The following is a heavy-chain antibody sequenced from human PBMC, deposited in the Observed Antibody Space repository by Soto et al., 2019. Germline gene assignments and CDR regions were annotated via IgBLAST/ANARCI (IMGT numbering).Heavy chain of an antibody. CDR3: ATVLRGYSYDHVDY. CDR1: GGSFSGYY. J-gene: IGHJ4*02. D-gene: IGHD5-18*01. CDR2: INHSGST. Sequence: QVQLQQWGAGLLKPSETLSLTCAVYGGSFSGYYWSWIRQPPGKGLEWIGEINHSGSTNYNPSLKSRVTISVDTSKNQFSLKLSSVTAADTAVYYCATVLRGYSYDHVDYWGQGTLVTVSS. V-gene: IGHV4-34*01.